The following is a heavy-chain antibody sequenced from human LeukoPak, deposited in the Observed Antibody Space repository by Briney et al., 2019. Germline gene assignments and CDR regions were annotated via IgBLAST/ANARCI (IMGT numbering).Heavy chain of an antibody. D-gene: IGHD3-10*01. Sequence: SETLSLTCTVSGGSISSSSYCWGWIRQPPGKGLEWIGSIYYSGSTYYNPSLKSRVTISVDTSKNQFSLKLSSVTAADTAVYYCARRLWKYYFDYWGQGTLVTVSS. CDR3: ARRLWKYYFDY. J-gene: IGHJ4*02. CDR2: IYYSGST. V-gene: IGHV4-39*01. CDR1: GGSISSSSYC.